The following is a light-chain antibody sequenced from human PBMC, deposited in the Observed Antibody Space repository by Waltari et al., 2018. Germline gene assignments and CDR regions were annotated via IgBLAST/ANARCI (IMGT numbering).Light chain of an antibody. V-gene: IGKV3-15*01. CDR1: QSIGTN. J-gene: IGKJ1*01. Sequence: DIVMTQSPATLSVSPGERATLSCRASQSIGTNLAWYQHKPGQAPRFLIDGASTRATGIPDRFSGSGSGREFTLTISSLQSADFAVYYCQQYNNWPETFGQGTRVEIK. CDR3: QQYNNWPET. CDR2: GAS.